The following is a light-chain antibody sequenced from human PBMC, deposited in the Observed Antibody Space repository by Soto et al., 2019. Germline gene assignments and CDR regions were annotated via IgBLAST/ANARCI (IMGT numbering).Light chain of an antibody. Sequence: QSVLTQPRSVSGSPGQSVTISCTGTSSDVGGHNYVSWYQQHPGKAPKLVIFDVTRRPSEVPDRFSGSRSGSTTSLTISGLQAEDEADYYCCSYAGTYVFGTGTKLTVL. J-gene: IGLJ1*01. CDR1: SSDVGGHNY. V-gene: IGLV2-11*01. CDR3: CSYAGTYV. CDR2: DVT.